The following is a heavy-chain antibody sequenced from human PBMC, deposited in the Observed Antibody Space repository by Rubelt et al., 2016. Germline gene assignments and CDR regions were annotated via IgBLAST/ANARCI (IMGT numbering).Heavy chain of an antibody. V-gene: IGHV3-48*04. J-gene: IGHJ4*02. CDR3: AGLPVGSPMDY. CDR2: ISFSSSAI. Sequence: EVQLVESGGGLVQPGGSLRLSCATSGFIFSSYNMNWVRQAPGKGLEWVSYISFSSSAIYYADSVKGRFTISSDNAKNSLYLQMNSLRAEDTAVYDCAGLPVGSPMDYWGQGTLVTVSS. CDR1: GFIFSSYN.